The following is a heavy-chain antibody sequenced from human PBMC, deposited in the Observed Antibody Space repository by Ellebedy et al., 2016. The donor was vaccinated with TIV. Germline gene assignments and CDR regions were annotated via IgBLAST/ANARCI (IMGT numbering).Heavy chain of an antibody. V-gene: IGHV4-59*08. CDR3: ARLGGTSPGTDY. D-gene: IGHD3-10*01. CDR2: IYYSGGST. J-gene: IGHJ4*02. CDR1: GIVSGASISNYY. Sequence: SETLSLXXTVSGIVSGASISNYYWTWLRQFPGKGLEWIGYIYYSGGSTNYNPSLKSRVTISIDTSKNQFSLRLTSVTAADTAVYYCARLGGTSPGTDYWGQGTLVTVSS.